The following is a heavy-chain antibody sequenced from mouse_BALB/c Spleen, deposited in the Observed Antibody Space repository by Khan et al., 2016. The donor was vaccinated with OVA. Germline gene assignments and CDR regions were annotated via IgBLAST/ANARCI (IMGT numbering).Heavy chain of an antibody. V-gene: IGHV9-3-1*01. Sequence: LVESGPELKKPGETVQISCKASGFIFTNYGMNWVKQAPGKGFKWMGWINTYTGESTFANDFKGRFAFSLETSASTAYLQIKSLKNEDTAIYSCARVGYNGTMDCWGQGTSVTVSS. D-gene: IGHD2-14*01. CDR2: INTYTGES. J-gene: IGHJ4*01. CDR1: GFIFTNYG. CDR3: ARVGYNGTMDC.